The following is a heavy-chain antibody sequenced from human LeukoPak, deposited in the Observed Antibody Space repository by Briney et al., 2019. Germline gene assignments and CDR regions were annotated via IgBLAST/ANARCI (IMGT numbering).Heavy chain of an antibody. CDR3: ARASGYYYDSSDWFDP. CDR1: GYTFTSYG. J-gene: IGHJ5*02. D-gene: IGHD3-22*01. CDR2: IIPIFGTA. Sequence: SVKVSCKASGYTFTSYGISWVRQAPGQGLEWMGRIIPIFGTANYAQKFQGRVTITTDESTSTAYMELSSLRSEDTAVYYCARASGYYYDSSDWFDPWGQGTLVTVSS. V-gene: IGHV1-69*05.